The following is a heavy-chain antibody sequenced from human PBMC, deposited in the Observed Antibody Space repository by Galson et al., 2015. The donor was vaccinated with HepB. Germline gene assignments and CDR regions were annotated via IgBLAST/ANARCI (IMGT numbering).Heavy chain of an antibody. J-gene: IGHJ4*02. D-gene: IGHD3-22*01. CDR2: INPNSGGT. CDR3: AREGSSSYYLFDH. Sequence: SVKVSCKASGYTFTGYYMHWVRQAPGQGLEWMGWINPNSGGTNYAQKFQGRVTMTRDTSISTAYMELMRLRSDDTAVYYCAREGSSSYYLFDHWGQGTLVTLSS. V-gene: IGHV1-2*02. CDR1: GYTFTGYY.